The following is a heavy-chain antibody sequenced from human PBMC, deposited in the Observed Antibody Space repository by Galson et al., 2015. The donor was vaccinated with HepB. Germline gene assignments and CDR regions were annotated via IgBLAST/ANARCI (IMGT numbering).Heavy chain of an antibody. V-gene: IGHV3-30*04. CDR1: GFTFSSYA. CDR2: ISYDGSNK. D-gene: IGHD2-15*01. J-gene: IGHJ5*02. Sequence: SLRLSCAASGFTFSSYAMHWVRQAPGKGLEWVAVISYDGSNKYYADSVKGRFTISRDNSKNTLYLQMNSLRAEDTAVYYCAREIVVVVAATRGGWFDPWGQGTLVTVSS. CDR3: AREIVVVVAATRGGWFDP.